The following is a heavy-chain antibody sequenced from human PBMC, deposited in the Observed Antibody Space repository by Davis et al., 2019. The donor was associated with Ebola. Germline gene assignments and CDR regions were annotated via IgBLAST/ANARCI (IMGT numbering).Heavy chain of an antibody. D-gene: IGHD1-26*01. CDR3: ARRMRGPTAPQGFYFTYGLDV. Sequence: GESLKISCQASGYSFSKYWIAWLRQMPGKGLEWMGINYPDDSDTRYSPSFQGQVTISVDESINAAYLQLSSLKVSDNALYYCARRMRGPTAPQGFYFTYGLDVWGQGTTVTVSS. CDR2: NYPDDSDT. CDR1: GYSFSKYW. J-gene: IGHJ6*02. V-gene: IGHV5-51*01.